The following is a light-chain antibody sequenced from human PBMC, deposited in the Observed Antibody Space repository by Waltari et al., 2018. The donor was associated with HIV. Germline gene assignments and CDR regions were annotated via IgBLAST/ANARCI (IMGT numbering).Light chain of an antibody. CDR3: QSYDNSLRVSYV. J-gene: IGLJ1*01. CDR1: SSNIGAYD. CDR2: ANH. V-gene: IGLV1-40*01. Sequence: QSVLTQPPSVSGAPGQRVTISCTGSSSNIGAYDVHWYQQLPGRAPKLLIYANHKRPAGVPDRFSGSKSGTAASLAIAGLQIEDEGDYFCQSYDNSLRVSYVFSAGTRVTVL.